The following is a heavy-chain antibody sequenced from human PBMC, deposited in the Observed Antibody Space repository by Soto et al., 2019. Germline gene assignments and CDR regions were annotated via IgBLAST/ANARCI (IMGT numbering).Heavy chain of an antibody. CDR1: GFTFSSYS. V-gene: IGHV3-21*01. Sequence: GGSLRLSCAASGFTFSSYSMNWVRQAPGKGLEWVASISSSSSYIYYAESVKGRFTISRDNAKNSLYLQMNSLRAEDTALYYCARDTPYYYYSSSYFDYWGQGTLVTVSS. D-gene: IGHD3-22*01. CDR2: ISSSSSYI. J-gene: IGHJ4*02. CDR3: ARDTPYYYYSSSYFDY.